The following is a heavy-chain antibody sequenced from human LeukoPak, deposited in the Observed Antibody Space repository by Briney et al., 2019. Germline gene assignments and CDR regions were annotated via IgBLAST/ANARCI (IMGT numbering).Heavy chain of an antibody. J-gene: IGHJ3*02. CDR1: GFTFISYE. D-gene: IGHD2-15*01. CDR3: ARGAPLVAVTTGAFDI. Sequence: GGSLRLSCAASGFTFISYEMNWVRQAPGKGLEWVSYIDSISTTIYSADSVRGRFTISRDNAKNSVYLQMNSLRVEDTAIYYCARGAPLVAVTTGAFDIWGQGTMVTVSS. CDR2: IDSISTTI. V-gene: IGHV3-48*03.